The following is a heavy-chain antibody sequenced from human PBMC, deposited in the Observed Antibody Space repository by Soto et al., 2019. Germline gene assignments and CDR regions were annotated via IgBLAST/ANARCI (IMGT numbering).Heavy chain of an antibody. CDR1: GFAFSNYA. CDR3: AKDRTVAARNFDY. D-gene: IGHD6-6*01. V-gene: IGHV3-23*01. J-gene: IGHJ4*02. CDR2: ISTSIDAT. Sequence: VGSLRLSCAASGFAFSNYAMHWVRQAPGKGLEWVSSISTSIDATYYADSVKGRFTISRDDSKNTLYLQMNSLRAEDSAVYYCAKDRTVAARNFDYWGQGTQVTVSS.